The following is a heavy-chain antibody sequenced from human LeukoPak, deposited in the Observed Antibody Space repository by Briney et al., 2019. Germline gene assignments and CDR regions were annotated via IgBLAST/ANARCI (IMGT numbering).Heavy chain of an antibody. J-gene: IGHJ2*01. CDR2: ISDIGGST. Sequence: PGGSLRLSCAASGFTFSSYAMSWVRQAPGKGLEWVSTISDIGGSTSYADSVKGRFTISRDNSKNTLYLQMSSLRAEDTAVYYCAEHWGYSFLYFDLWGRGTLVTVSS. CDR3: AEHWGYSFLYFDL. D-gene: IGHD7-27*01. V-gene: IGHV3-23*01. CDR1: GFTFSSYA.